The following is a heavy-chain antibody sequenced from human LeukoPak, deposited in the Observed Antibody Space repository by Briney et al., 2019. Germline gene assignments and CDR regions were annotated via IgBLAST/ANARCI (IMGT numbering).Heavy chain of an antibody. V-gene: IGHV4-4*07. CDR1: GGSINNYY. CDR3: AGGTGGSYFGDAFDI. Sequence: SEILSLTCTVSGGSINNYYWSWIRQPAGKGLEWIGRIYSSGSTNHNPSLESRVTMSVDTSKNQLSLKLSSVTAADTAVYYCAGGTGGSYFGDAFDIWGQGTMVTVSS. CDR2: IYSSGST. D-gene: IGHD1-26*01. J-gene: IGHJ3*02.